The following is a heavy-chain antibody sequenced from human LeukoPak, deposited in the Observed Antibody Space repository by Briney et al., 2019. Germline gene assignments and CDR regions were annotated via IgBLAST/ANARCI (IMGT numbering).Heavy chain of an antibody. D-gene: IGHD6-6*01. CDR3: ARSSYSSSSSV. J-gene: IGHJ3*01. Sequence: GSLRLSCAVSGFTFSGFWMSWSRQAPGKGLEWVASINSDGSEGYYADVVKGRFTISRDNAKNSLYLQINSLRAEDTAVYYCARSSYSSSSSVWGQGTKVTVSS. V-gene: IGHV3-7*03. CDR1: GFTFSGFW. CDR2: INSDGSEG.